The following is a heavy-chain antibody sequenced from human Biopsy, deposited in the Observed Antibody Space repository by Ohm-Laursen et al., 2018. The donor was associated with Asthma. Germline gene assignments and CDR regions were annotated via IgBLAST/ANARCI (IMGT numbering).Heavy chain of an antibody. D-gene: IGHD2-2*01. Sequence: SVKISCKSLGGTFNTYVIGWVRQAPGQGLEWMGGINSVFGTTTYPQKFQDRVTITADDSTSTVYMELSSLRSEDTAVYYCARKAGPCISRTCYSLDFWGQGTLVTVSS. CDR3: ARKAGPCISRTCYSLDF. CDR1: GGTFNTYV. CDR2: INSVFGTT. V-gene: IGHV1-69*13. J-gene: IGHJ4*02.